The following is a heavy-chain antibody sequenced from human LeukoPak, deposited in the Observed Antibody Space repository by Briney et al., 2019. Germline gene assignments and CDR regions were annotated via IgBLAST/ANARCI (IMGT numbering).Heavy chain of an antibody. CDR2: ISDSAAST. CDR3: VRHDSYIPF. D-gene: IGHD5-18*01. Sequence: TGGSLRLSCAASGFTFNNHAMSWVRQTPGKGLEWVSGISDSAASTYYTDSVKGRFTISRDNSKDTVYLQMNNLRVADTALYFCVRHDSYIPFWGQGSLVTVSS. V-gene: IGHV3-23*01. CDR1: GFTFNNHA. J-gene: IGHJ1*01.